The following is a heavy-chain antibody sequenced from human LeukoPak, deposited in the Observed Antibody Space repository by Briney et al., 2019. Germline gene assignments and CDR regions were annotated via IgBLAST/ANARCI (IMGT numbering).Heavy chain of an antibody. CDR2: IYTSGST. CDR1: GGSISSYY. Sequence: PSETLSLTCTVSGGSISSYYWSWIRQPPGKGLEWIGRIYTSGSTNYNPSLKSRVTISVDTSKNQFSLKLSSVTAADTAVYYCAREYRTIPLNYYYMDVWGKGTTVTISS. D-gene: IGHD2-21*01. J-gene: IGHJ6*03. V-gene: IGHV4-4*08. CDR3: AREYRTIPLNYYYMDV.